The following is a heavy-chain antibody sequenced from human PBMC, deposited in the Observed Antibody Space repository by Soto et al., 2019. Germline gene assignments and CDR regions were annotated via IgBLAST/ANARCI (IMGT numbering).Heavy chain of an antibody. J-gene: IGHJ3*02. CDR2: IYYSGST. D-gene: IGHD2-15*01. CDR3: ARDADSMGAFDI. Sequence: QVQLQESGPGLLKPSEPLSLTCTVSGGSVSSGGYYWSWIRQPPGKGLEWIGYIYYSGSTNYNPSLKSRVTISVDTSKNQFSLKLSSVTAADTAVYYCARDADSMGAFDIWGQGTMVTVSS. V-gene: IGHV4-61*08. CDR1: GGSVSSGGYY.